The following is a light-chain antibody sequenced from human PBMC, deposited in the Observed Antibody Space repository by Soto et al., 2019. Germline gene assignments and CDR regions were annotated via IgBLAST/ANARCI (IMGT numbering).Light chain of an antibody. J-gene: IGLJ1*01. Sequence: QSVLTQPASVSGSPGQSITISCTGTSSDDGAYTSVSWYQQHPGKAPKLMIYEVSNRPSGVSNRFSGSKSANTASLTISGLQAEDEAHYYCTSYTSDNRSYVFGTGTKLTVL. CDR2: EVS. V-gene: IGLV2-14*01. CDR1: SSDDGAYTS. CDR3: TSYTSDNRSYV.